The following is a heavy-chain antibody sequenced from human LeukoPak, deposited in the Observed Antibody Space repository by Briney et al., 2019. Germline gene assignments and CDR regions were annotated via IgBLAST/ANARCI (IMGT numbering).Heavy chain of an antibody. CDR2: IYPGDSDT. J-gene: IGHJ5*02. D-gene: IGHD2-15*01. CDR1: GYSFTSYR. CDR3: ARLPQYCSGGSCRNWFDP. Sequence: GESLKISCKGSGYSFTSYRIGWVRQMPGKGLEWMGIIYPGDSDTRYSPSFQGPVTISADKSISTAYLQWSSLKASDTAMYYCARLPQYCSGGSCRNWFDPWGQGTLVTVSS. V-gene: IGHV5-51*01.